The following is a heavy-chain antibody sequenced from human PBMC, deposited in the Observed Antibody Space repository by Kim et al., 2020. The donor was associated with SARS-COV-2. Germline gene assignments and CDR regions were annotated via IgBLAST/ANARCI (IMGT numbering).Heavy chain of an antibody. CDR1: GFTFSSYA. Sequence: GGSLRLSCAASGFTFSSYAMHWVRQAPGKGLEWVAVISYDGSNKYYADSVKGRFTISRDNSKNTLYLQMNSLRAEDTAVYYCARDRRVGLLWFGEFPNWFDPWGQGTLVTVSS. D-gene: IGHD3-10*01. J-gene: IGHJ5*02. CDR3: ARDRRVGLLWFGEFPNWFDP. V-gene: IGHV3-30*04. CDR2: ISYDGSNK.